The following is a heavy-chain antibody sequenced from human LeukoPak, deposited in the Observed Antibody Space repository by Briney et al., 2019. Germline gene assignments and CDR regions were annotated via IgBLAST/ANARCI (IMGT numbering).Heavy chain of an antibody. Sequence: SETLSLTCAVSGGSISSGGYSWSWIRQPPGKGLEWIGYIYYSGSTCYNPSLKSRVTISVDTSKNQFSLKLSSVTAADTAVYYCARARRSNFDYWGQGTLVTVSS. CDR1: GGSISSGGYS. J-gene: IGHJ4*02. D-gene: IGHD1-1*01. CDR3: ARARRSNFDY. V-gene: IGHV4-61*08. CDR2: IYYSGST.